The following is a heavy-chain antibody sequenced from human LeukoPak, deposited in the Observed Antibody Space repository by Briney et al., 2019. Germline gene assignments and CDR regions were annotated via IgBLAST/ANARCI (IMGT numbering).Heavy chain of an antibody. D-gene: IGHD1-26*01. J-gene: IGHJ4*02. CDR1: GFTFSSYA. CDR3: AKHDVPRVPGIVRASDFDY. CDR2: ISGSGGST. V-gene: IGHV3-23*01. Sequence: GGSLRLSCAASGFTFSSYAMSWVRQAPGKGLEWVSAISGSGGSTYYADSVKGRFTISRDNAKNTLYLQMNSLRAEDTAVYYCAKHDVPRVPGIVRASDFDYWGQGTLVTVSS.